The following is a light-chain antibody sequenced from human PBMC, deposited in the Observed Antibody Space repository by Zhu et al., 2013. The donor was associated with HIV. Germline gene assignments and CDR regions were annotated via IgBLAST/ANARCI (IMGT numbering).Light chain of an antibody. J-gene: IGKJ1*01. CDR1: QGISSY. CDR3: QQCNSYWT. CDR2: AAS. V-gene: IGKV1-8*01. Sequence: AIRMTQSPSSFSASTGDRVTITCRASQGISSYLAWYQQKPGKAPKLLIYAASTLQSGVPSRFSGSGFGTEFTLTISNLQPDDFATYYCQQCNSYWTFGQGTKVEI.